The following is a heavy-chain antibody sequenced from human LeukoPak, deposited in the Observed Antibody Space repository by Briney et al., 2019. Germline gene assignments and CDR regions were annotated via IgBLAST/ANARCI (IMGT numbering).Heavy chain of an antibody. CDR2: IYSGGST. D-gene: IGHD1-14*01. Sequence: GGSLRLSCAASGFTVSSNYMSWVRQAPGKGLEWVSDIYSGGSTYYADSVKGRFTISRDNSKNTLYLQMNSLRAEDTAVYYCATRNPHNPGLDDYYYMDVWGKGTTVTVSS. CDR1: GFTVSSNY. CDR3: ATRNPHNPGLDDYYYMDV. V-gene: IGHV3-53*01. J-gene: IGHJ6*03.